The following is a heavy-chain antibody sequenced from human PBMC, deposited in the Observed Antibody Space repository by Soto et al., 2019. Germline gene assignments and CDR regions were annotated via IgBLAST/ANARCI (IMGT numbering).Heavy chain of an antibody. J-gene: IGHJ4*02. V-gene: IGHV1-24*01. CDR3: ATPFDYYDSSGYPYYFDY. CDR2: FDPEDGET. CDR1: GYTLTELS. Sequence: ASVKVSCKVSGYTLTELSMHWVRQAPGKGLEWMGGFDPEDGETIYAQKFQGRVTMTEDTSTDTAYMELSSLRSEDTAVYYCATPFDYYDSSGYPYYFDYWGQGTLVTVSS. D-gene: IGHD3-22*01.